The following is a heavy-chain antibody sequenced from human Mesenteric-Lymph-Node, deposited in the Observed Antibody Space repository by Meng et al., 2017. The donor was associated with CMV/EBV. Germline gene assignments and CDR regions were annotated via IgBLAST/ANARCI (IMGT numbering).Heavy chain of an antibody. CDR2: TNWNGLSI. V-gene: IGHV3-20*04. CDR3: ARVYCSTTSCYKAQHYYYYYGMDV. Sequence: GESLKISCAASGFTFDDYAMSWVRQPPGEGLEWVSGTNWNGLSIGYADSVKGRFTISRDNVKNSLYLQMNSLRAEDTALYYCARVYCSTTSCYKAQHYYYYYGMDVWGQGTTVTVSS. CDR1: GFTFDDYA. D-gene: IGHD2-2*01. J-gene: IGHJ6*02.